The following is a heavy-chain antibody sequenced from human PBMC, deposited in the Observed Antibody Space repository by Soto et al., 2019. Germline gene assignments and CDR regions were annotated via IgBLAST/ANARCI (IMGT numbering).Heavy chain of an antibody. CDR1: GGTFSSYA. V-gene: IGHV1-69*13. CDR3: ASVLSGYPRDFDY. J-gene: IGHJ4*02. D-gene: IGHD3-22*01. Sequence: WASVKVSCKASGGTFSSYAISWVRQAPGQGLEWMGGIIPIFGTANYAQKFQGRVTITADESTSTAYMELSSLRSEDTAVYYCASVLSGYPRDFDYWGQGTLVTVSS. CDR2: IIPIFGTA.